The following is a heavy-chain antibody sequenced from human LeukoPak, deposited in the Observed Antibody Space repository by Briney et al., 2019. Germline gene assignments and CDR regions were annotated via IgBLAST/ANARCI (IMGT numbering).Heavy chain of an antibody. Sequence: ASVKVSCTASGYTFTSYGISWVRQAPGQGLEWMGWISAYNGNTNYAQKLQGRVTMTTDTSTSTAYMELRSLRSDDTAVYYCARGRPLYSVSTTFDYWGQGTLVTVSS. CDR1: GYTFTSYG. D-gene: IGHD1/OR15-1a*01. CDR3: ARGRPLYSVSTTFDY. CDR2: ISAYNGNT. J-gene: IGHJ4*02. V-gene: IGHV1-18*01.